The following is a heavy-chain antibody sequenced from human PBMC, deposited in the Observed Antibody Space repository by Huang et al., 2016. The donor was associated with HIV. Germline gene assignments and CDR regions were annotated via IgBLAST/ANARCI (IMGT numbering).Heavy chain of an antibody. V-gene: IGHV3-74*01. Sequence: EVQLVESGGGLVQPGGSLRLPCAASGFSISSYWMHWVRQAPGKGLGWGSGINRDGSSTSYADSVKGRFTISRDNAKNTLYLQMNSLRAEDTAVYYCARDPRIQSWLNFFDYWGQGTLVSVSS. CDR1: GFSISSYW. CDR2: INRDGSST. D-gene: IGHD3-22*01. J-gene: IGHJ4*02. CDR3: ARDPRIQSWLNFFDY.